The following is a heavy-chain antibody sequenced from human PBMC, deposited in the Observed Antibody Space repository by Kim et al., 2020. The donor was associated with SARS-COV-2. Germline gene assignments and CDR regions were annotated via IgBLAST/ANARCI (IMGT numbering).Heavy chain of an antibody. J-gene: IGHJ6*02. CDR3: AKDKWDYGAMDV. V-gene: IGHV3-23*01. CDR2: ISGTGNDL. CDR1: GFAFSSNA. D-gene: IGHD2-8*01. Sequence: GGSLRLSCAASGFAFSSNAMGWVRQAPGKGLEWVSSISGTGNDLYYADSVRGRFTISRDIGKNTLYLQMNSLRAEDTALYYCAKDKWDYGAMDVWGQGTAVTVPS.